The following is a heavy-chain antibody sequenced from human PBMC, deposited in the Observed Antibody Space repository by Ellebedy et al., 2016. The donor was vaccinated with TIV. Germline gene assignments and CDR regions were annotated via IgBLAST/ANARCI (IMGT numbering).Heavy chain of an antibody. CDR2: IFFSGNT. V-gene: IGHV4-39*07. Sequence: SETLSLTCTVSGGSIITTEYYWGWIRQPPGKGLEWIGTIFFSGNTFHNPSLSLKSRVTVSVDTSKNQISLKLSSVTAADTAVYYCATHSGSYSSHFDYWGQGTLVTVSS. CDR3: ATHSGSYSSHFDY. D-gene: IGHD1-26*01. J-gene: IGHJ4*02. CDR1: GGSIITTEYY.